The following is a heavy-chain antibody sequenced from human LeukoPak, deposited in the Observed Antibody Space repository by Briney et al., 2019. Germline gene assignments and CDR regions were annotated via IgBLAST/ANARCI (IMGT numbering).Heavy chain of an antibody. CDR3: VRGAGPGTPFD. D-gene: IGHD1-1*01. Sequence: PGESLRLSCAASGFTFSLSWVHWARQAPGKGLEWVSSINYDARSRTYADSVKGRLTISRDNAENTLFLQMNSLRVEDSAIYSCVRGAGPGTPFDWGQGILVTVSS. V-gene: IGHV3-74*01. J-gene: IGHJ1*01. CDR2: INYDARSR. CDR1: GFTFSLSW.